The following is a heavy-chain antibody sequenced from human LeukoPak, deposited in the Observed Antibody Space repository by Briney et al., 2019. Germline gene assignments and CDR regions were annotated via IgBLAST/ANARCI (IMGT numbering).Heavy chain of an antibody. V-gene: IGHV4-34*01. CDR2: INHSGST. CDR3: ARGQYCSSTSCPPTNFDY. Sequence: PSETLSLTCAVYGGSFSGYYWSWIRQPPGKGLEWIGEINHSGSTNYNPSLKSRVTISVDTSKNQFSLKLSSVTAADTAVYYCARGQYCSSTSCPPTNFDYWGQGTLVTVSS. D-gene: IGHD2-2*01. CDR1: GGSFSGYY. J-gene: IGHJ4*02.